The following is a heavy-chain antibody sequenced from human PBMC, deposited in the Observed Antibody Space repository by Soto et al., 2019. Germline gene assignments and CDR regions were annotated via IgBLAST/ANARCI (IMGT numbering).Heavy chain of an antibody. CDR3: AHKGYGDYPLDS. Sequence: QITLKESGPTLVKPTQTLTLTCTFSGFSLSTSGVGVGWIRQPPGKALEGLAVIYWDDTKHYNPSLKSRLSITKDTSKKQGVLTMTNIDPVDTATYYWAHKGYGDYPLDSWGQGTLVTVSS. J-gene: IGHJ4*02. D-gene: IGHD4-17*01. V-gene: IGHV2-5*02. CDR1: GFSLSTSGVG. CDR2: IYWDDTK.